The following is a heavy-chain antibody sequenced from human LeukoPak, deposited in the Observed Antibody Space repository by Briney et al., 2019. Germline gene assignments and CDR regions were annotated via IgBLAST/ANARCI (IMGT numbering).Heavy chain of an antibody. CDR1: GFTFSTYA. CDR2: ISGSGGGT. CDR3: AKDRATVPRYGLDV. J-gene: IGHJ6*02. Sequence: GGSLRLSCAASGFTFSTYAMSWVRQAAGKGLEWVSLISGSGGGTYYADSVKGRFTISRDNSNNTVHLQMKNLRAEDSAAYYCAKDRATVPRYGLDVWGQGTTVTVSS. D-gene: IGHD4-17*01. V-gene: IGHV3-23*01.